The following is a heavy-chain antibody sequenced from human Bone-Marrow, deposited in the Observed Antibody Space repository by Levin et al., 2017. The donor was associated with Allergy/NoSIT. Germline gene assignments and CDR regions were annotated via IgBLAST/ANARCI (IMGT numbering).Heavy chain of an antibody. CDR2: ISASNGNR. D-gene: IGHD2-21*01. CDR3: ARASMVIRKDDAYDI. Sequence: ASVKVSCTGTGFSFRSFGFAWVRLAPGQGLEWMGWISASNGNRKFAQEFQGRVTLTTDTSTNTVYMELKSLRSDDTAIYYCARASMVIRKDDAYDIWGQGTEVTVSP. J-gene: IGHJ3*02. CDR1: GFSFRSFG. V-gene: IGHV1-18*04.